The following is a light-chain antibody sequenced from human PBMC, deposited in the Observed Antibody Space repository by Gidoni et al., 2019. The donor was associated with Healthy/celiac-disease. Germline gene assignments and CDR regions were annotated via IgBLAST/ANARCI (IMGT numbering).Light chain of an antibody. CDR3: QQDGSSRWT. J-gene: IGKJ1*01. CDR1: QSVSSSY. V-gene: IGKV3-20*01. Sequence: EIVLTQSPGTLSLSPGERATLSCRASQSVSSSYLSWYQQKPGQAPRLLIYGASSRATGIPDRFSGSGSGTDFTLTISRLEPEEFAVYYCQQDGSSRWTFGQGTKVEIK. CDR2: GAS.